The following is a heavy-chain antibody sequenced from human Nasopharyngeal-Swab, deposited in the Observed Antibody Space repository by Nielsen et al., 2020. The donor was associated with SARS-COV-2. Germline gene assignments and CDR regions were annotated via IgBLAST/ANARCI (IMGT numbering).Heavy chain of an antibody. CDR3: SRSSWAYYYYMDV. D-gene: IGHD6-6*01. J-gene: IGHJ6*03. CDR2: IRSKAYGGTT. CDR1: GFTFSSYA. Sequence: GESLKISCAASGFTFSSYAMSWFRQAPGKGLEWVGFIRSKAYGGTTEYAASVKGRFTISRDDSKSIAYLQMNSLKTEDTAVYYCSRSSWAYYYYMDVWGKGTTVTVSS. V-gene: IGHV3-49*03.